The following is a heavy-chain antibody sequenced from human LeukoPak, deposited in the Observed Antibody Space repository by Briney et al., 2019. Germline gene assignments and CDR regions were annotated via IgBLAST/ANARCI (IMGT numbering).Heavy chain of an antibody. D-gene: IGHD2-2*02. J-gene: IGHJ4*02. CDR2: INPSGGST. V-gene: IGHV1-46*01. CDR1: GYTFTSYY. CDR3: AREEGAGYCSSTSCYTATVITN. Sequence: ASVKVSCKASGYTFTSYYMYWVRQAPGQGLEWMGIINPSGGSTSYAQKFQGRVTMTRDTSTSTVYMELSSLRSEDTAVYYCAREEGAGYCSSTSCYTATVITNWGQGTLVTVSS.